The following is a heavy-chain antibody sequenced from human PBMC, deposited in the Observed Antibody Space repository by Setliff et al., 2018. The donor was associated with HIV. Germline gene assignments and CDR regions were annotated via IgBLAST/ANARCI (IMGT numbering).Heavy chain of an antibody. CDR2: IYYSGST. Sequence: SETLSLTCTVSGGSISSGDYYWSWIRQHPGKGLEWIGYIYYSGSTYYNPSLKSRVTISVDTSKNQFSLNVTSVTAADTAVYYCARSSRGYCSGGSCYGFDPWGQGNLVTAPQ. D-gene: IGHD2-15*01. CDR1: GGSISSGDYY. CDR3: ARSSRGYCSGGSCYGFDP. J-gene: IGHJ5*02. V-gene: IGHV4-31*03.